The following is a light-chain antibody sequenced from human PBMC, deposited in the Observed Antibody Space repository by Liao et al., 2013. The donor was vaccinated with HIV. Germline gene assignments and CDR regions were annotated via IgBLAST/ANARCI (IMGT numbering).Light chain of an antibody. CDR2: YNS. V-gene: IGLV3-21*04. CDR1: NIGRKS. CDR3: QVWDSSSDHRGV. Sequence: SYELTQPPSVSVAPEKTARITCGGNNIGRKSVHWYQQKPGQAPVLVIYYNSDRPSGIPERFSGSNSGNTATLTISRVEAGDEADYYCQVWDSSSDHRGVFGGGTKLTVL. J-gene: IGLJ3*02.